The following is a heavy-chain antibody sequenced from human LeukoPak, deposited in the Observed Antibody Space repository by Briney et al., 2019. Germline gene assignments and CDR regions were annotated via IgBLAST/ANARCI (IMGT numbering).Heavy chain of an antibody. Sequence: PGGSLRLSCAASGFTFGSYVMSWVRQAPGKGPEWVSAISGDGGTYYAGSVKGRFTISRDNSKNTLYLQMNRLGGEDTALYYCARYCGAASCYSGFDYWGQGTLVTVAS. J-gene: IGHJ4*02. CDR1: GFTFGSYV. CDR2: ISGDGGT. V-gene: IGHV3-23*01. D-gene: IGHD2-15*01. CDR3: ARYCGAASCYSGFDY.